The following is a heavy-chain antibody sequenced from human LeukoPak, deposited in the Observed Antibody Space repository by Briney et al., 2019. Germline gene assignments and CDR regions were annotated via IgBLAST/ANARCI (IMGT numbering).Heavy chain of an antibody. CDR3: ARGGDSSGSIRSAFDI. D-gene: IGHD3-22*01. CDR1: GFTFSSYG. Sequence: PGGSLRLSCAASGFTFSSYGMHWVRQAPGKGLEWVAVISYDGSNKYYADSVKGRFTISRDNSKNTLYLQMNSLRAEDTAVYYCARGGDSSGSIRSAFDIWGQGTMVTVSS. V-gene: IGHV3-30*03. J-gene: IGHJ3*02. CDR2: ISYDGSNK.